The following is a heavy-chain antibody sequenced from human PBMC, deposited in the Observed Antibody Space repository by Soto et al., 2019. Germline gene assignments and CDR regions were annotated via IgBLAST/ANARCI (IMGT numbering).Heavy chain of an antibody. Sequence: QVQLQESGPGLVKPSETLSITCTVSGGSISVYYWSWIRQPPGKGLEWIGYIYYSGSTDYNPSLKSRVTISVDTSKNQFSLKLSSVTAADTAAYYCARGGWRHIDYWGQGSLVTVSS. CDR2: IYYSGST. D-gene: IGHD3-3*01. V-gene: IGHV4-59*08. J-gene: IGHJ4*02. CDR3: ARGGWRHIDY. CDR1: GGSISVYY.